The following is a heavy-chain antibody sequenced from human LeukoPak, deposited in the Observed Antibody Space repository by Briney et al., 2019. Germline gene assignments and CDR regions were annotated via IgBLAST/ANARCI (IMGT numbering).Heavy chain of an antibody. CDR3: ARDVWHQRAFDY. D-gene: IGHD3-16*01. V-gene: IGHV3-33*07. CDR1: GFTFSSYG. J-gene: IGHJ4*02. Sequence: PGGSLRLSCAASGFTFSSYGMFWVRQAPGKGLEWVAILWFDGSDEHYADSVRGRFTISRDNSKNTLYLQMNSLRAEDTAVYYCARDVWHQRAFDYWGQGTLVTVSS. CDR2: LWFDGSDE.